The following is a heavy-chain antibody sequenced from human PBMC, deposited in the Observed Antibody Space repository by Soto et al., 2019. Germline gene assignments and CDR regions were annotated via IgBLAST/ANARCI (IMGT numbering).Heavy chain of an antibody. Sequence: SETLSLTCAVSGGSISSSNWWSWVHQPPGKGLEWIGEIYHSGSTNYNPSLKSRVTISVDKSKNQFSLKLSSVTAADTAVYYCARVYYGDRVYGMDVWGQGTTVTVSS. CDR3: ARVYYGDRVYGMDV. J-gene: IGHJ6*02. CDR2: IYHSGST. CDR1: GGSISSSNW. D-gene: IGHD3-22*01. V-gene: IGHV4-4*02.